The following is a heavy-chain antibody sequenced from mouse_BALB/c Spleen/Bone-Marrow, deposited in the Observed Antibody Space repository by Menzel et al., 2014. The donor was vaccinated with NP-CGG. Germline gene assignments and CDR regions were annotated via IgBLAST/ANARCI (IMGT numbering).Heavy chain of an antibody. CDR1: GYTFTSYW. CDR2: IYPSDSYT. D-gene: IGHD3-3*01. J-gene: IGHJ4*01. V-gene: IGHV1-69*02. Sequence: LVESGAELVRPGASVKLSCKASGYTFTSYWINWVKQRPGQGLEWIGNIYPSDSYTNYNQKFKDKATLTVDKSSGTAYMQLSSPTSEDSAVYYCTRRGTGNAMDYWGQGTSVTVSS. CDR3: TRRGTGNAMDY.